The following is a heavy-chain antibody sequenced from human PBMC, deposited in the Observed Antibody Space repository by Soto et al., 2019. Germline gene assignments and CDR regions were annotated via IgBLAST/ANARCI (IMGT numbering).Heavy chain of an antibody. J-gene: IGHJ5*02. CDR1: GFSLSNARMG. D-gene: IGHD3-3*01. CDR3: ARIADYDFWNRDDNWFDP. Sequence: QVTLKESGPVLVKPTETLTLTCTVSGFSLSNARMGVSWIRQPPGKALEWLAHIFSNDEKSYSTSLKSRLTISKDTSKSQVVLTMTNMDPVDTATYSCARIADYDFWNRDDNWFDPWGQGTLVTVSS. V-gene: IGHV2-26*01. CDR2: IFSNDEK.